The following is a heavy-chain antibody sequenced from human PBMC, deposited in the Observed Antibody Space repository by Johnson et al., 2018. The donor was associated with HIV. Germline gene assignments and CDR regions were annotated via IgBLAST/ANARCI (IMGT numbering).Heavy chain of an antibody. Sequence: VDSVKGRFTISRDNAKNSLYLQMNSLRAEDTAVYYCAREWSLGFDAFDIWGQGTMVTVSS. J-gene: IGHJ3*02. V-gene: IGHV3-7*01. CDR3: AREWSLGFDAFDI. D-gene: IGHD3-3*01.